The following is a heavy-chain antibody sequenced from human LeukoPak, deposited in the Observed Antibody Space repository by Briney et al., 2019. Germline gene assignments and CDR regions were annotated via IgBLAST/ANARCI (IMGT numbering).Heavy chain of an antibody. CDR2: MRYDGSNR. CDR3: AKGVKVPLLRYFSYYMDV. D-gene: IGHD3-9*01. CDR1: GFTFSSYG. J-gene: IGHJ6*03. V-gene: IGHV3-30*02. Sequence: PGGSLRLSCAASGFTFSSYGMHWVRQAPGKGLEWVAFMRYDGSNRSYADSVKGRFTISRDNSKNTLYLQMNSLRAEDTAVYYCAKGVKVPLLRYFSYYMDVWGKGTTVTISS.